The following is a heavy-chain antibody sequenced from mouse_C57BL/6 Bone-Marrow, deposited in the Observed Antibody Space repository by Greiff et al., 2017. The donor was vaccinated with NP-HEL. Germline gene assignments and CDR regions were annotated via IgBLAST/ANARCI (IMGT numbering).Heavy chain of an antibody. CDR2: INPNNGGI. Sequence: VQLQQSGPELVKPGASVKISCKASGYTFTDYYMNWVKQSHGKSLEWIGDINPNNGGISYNQKFKGKATLTVDKSSSTAYMELRSLTSEDSAVYYCARGGITTVVAWDYWGQGTTLTVSS. CDR3: ARGGITTVVAWDY. D-gene: IGHD1-1*01. CDR1: GYTFTDYY. V-gene: IGHV1-26*01. J-gene: IGHJ2*01.